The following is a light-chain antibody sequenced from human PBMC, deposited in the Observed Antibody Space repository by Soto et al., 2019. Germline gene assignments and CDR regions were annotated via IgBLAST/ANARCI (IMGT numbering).Light chain of an antibody. CDR3: AAWDDSLNGNYG. V-gene: IGLV1-44*01. J-gene: IGLJ1*01. Sequence: QSVLTQPPSASGTPGQRVTISCSGSSSNIGSNTVNWYQQLPGTAPKLLIYSNNQRPSGVPDRFSGSKSGTSASLAISGLQSEDEADYYCAAWDDSLNGNYGXGTGTKAPS. CDR2: SNN. CDR1: SSNIGSNT.